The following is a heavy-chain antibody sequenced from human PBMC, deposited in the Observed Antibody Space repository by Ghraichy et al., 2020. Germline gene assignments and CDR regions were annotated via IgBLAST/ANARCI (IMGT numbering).Heavy chain of an antibody. J-gene: IGHJ6*02. CDR3: ARAGKGVVREKYYYYYYGMDV. Sequence: GGSLRLSCAASGITVTSNYMSWVRQAPGKGLEWVSVIYRGGSPYYADSVKGRFTISRDNSKNTLYLQMNSLRAEETAVYYCARAGKGVVREKYYYYYYGMDVWAQGTTGTVSS. V-gene: IGHV3-66*01. CDR2: IYRGGSP. D-gene: IGHD3-10*01. CDR1: GITVTSNY.